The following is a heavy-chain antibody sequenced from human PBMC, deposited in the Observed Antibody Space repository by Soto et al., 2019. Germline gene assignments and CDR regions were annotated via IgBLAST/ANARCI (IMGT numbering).Heavy chain of an antibody. V-gene: IGHV1-8*01. Sequence: ASVKVSCKASGYTFTSYDINWVRQAAGQGLEWMGWMNPNSGNTGYAQKFQGRVTMTRNTSISTAYMELSSLRSEDTAVYYCARGRGCSSTSCYAGYGPWGQGTLVTVSS. J-gene: IGHJ5*02. CDR1: GYTFTSYD. CDR3: ARGRGCSSTSCYAGYGP. CDR2: MNPNSGNT. D-gene: IGHD2-2*01.